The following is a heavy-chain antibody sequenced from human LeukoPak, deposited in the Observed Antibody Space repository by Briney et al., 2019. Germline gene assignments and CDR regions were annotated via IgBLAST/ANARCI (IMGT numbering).Heavy chain of an antibody. V-gene: IGHV4-39*07. CDR1: GGSISSSSYY. J-gene: IGHJ4*02. CDR3: ARDTIEGIYGSGSFVFDY. D-gene: IGHD3-10*01. CDR2: IYYSVST. Sequence: SETLSLTCTVSGGSISSSSYYWGWIRQPPGKGLEWIGSIYYSVSTYYNPSLKSRVTISVDTSKNQFSLKLSSVTAADTAVYYCARDTIEGIYGSGSFVFDYWGQGTLVTVSS.